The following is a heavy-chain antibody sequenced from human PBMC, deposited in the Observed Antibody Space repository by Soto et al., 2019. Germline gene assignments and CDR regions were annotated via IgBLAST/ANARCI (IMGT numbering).Heavy chain of an antibody. CDR1: GGSISSGGYY. J-gene: IGHJ3*02. CDR3: AKRVVAATREEADAFDI. V-gene: IGHV4-31*03. CDR2: IYYSGST. D-gene: IGHD2-15*01. Sequence: QVQLQESGPGLVKPSQTLSLTCTVSGGSISSGGYYWSWIRQHPGKGLEWIGYIYYSGSTYYNPSLKSRVTISVDTSKNQFSLKLSSVTAADTAVYYCAKRVVAATREEADAFDIWGQGTMVTVSS.